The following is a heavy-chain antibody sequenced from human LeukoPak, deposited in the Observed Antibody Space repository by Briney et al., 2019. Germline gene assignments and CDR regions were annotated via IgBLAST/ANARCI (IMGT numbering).Heavy chain of an antibody. CDR1: GYSISSGYY. CDR3: ARDLRGPYYYDSSGYWL. J-gene: IGHJ4*02. V-gene: IGHV4-38-2*02. D-gene: IGHD3-22*01. CDR2: IYHSGNT. Sequence: SETLFLTCSVSGYSISSGYYWAWIRQPPGKGLEWIGTIYHSGNTYYTPSLKSRVTISVDTYKNQFSLNLSSVAAADTAVYYCARDLRGPYYYDSSGYWLRGQGTLVTVSS.